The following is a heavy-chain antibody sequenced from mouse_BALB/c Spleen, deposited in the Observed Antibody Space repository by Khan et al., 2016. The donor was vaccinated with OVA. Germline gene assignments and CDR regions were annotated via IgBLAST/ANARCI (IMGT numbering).Heavy chain of an antibody. Sequence: EVQLQESGPSLVKPSQTLSLTCSVTGDSITSGYWNWIRKFPGNKLEYMGYISYSGSTNYNPSLKSRISITRDTSKNQHYLQLNSMTTEDSATYYCAGTSYYGNYYFYYWGQGTTLTVSS. V-gene: IGHV3-8*02. CDR2: ISYSGST. CDR3: AGTSYYGNYYFYY. D-gene: IGHD2-10*01. J-gene: IGHJ2*01. CDR1: GDSITSGY.